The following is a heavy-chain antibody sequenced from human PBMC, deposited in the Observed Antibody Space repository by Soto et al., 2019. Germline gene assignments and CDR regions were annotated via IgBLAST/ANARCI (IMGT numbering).Heavy chain of an antibody. J-gene: IGHJ6*02. CDR2: IYYAGST. V-gene: IGHV4-59*12. Sequence: TCTVSGGSMISYYWSWIRQPPGKGLEWIGFIYYAGSTKYNPSLNSRVTISVDTSKNQFSLKLSSVTAADTAVYYCARVTGRYYYGMDVWGQGTTVTVSS. CDR1: GGSMISYY. CDR3: ARVTGRYYYGMDV.